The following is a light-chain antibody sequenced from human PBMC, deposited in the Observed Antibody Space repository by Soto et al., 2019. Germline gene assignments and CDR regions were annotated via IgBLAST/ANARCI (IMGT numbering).Light chain of an antibody. CDR2: AAS. CDR3: QKYGGAPYT. V-gene: IGKV1-27*01. J-gene: IGKJ3*01. Sequence: DIQMTQSPSSLSASLGDRVTITCRARQDIRDYLVWYQQRPGKVPTLLIYAASTLQSGVPSRFSGSGYGTEFTLTISSLQSEDVATYYCQKYGGAPYTFGPGTKVDIK. CDR1: QDIRDY.